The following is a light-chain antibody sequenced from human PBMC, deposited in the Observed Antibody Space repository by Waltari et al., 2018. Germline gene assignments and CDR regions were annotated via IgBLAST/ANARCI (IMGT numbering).Light chain of an antibody. J-gene: IGLJ1*01. CDR2: EVN. V-gene: IGLV2-23*02. CDR3: CSYAGSGIYV. CDR1: SSDVGSYTL. Sequence: QSALTQPASVSGSPGQSITISCTGPSSDVGSYTLVSWFQQYPDKAPKLIIFEVNKRPSGVSNRFSGSKSGNTASLTISGLQAEDEADYYCCSYAGSGIYVFGSGAKVTVL.